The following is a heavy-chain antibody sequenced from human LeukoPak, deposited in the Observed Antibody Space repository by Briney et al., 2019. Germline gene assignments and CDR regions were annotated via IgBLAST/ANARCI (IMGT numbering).Heavy chain of an antibody. CDR1: GYSISSGYY. CDR2: IYHSGST. Sequence: PSETLSLTCAVSGYSISSGYYWGWIRQPPGKGLEWIGSIYHSGSTYYNPSLKSRVTISVDTSKNQFSLKLSSVTAADTAVYYRARGPDGDSDYWGQGTLVTVSS. D-gene: IGHD4-17*01. CDR3: ARGPDGDSDY. V-gene: IGHV4-38-2*01. J-gene: IGHJ4*02.